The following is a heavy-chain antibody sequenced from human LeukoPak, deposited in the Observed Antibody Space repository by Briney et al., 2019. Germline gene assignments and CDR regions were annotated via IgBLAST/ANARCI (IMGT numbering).Heavy chain of an antibody. V-gene: IGHV4-39*01. D-gene: IGHD6-19*01. CDR1: GGSISSSSYY. J-gene: IGHJ5*02. CDR2: IYYSGST. CDR3: ARYSSGWTLNWFDP. Sequence: SETLSLTCTVSGGSISSSSYYWGWIRQPPGKGLEWIGSIYYSGSTCYNPSLKSRVTISVDTSKNQFSLKLSSVTAADTAVYYCARYSSGWTLNWFDPWGQGTLVTVSS.